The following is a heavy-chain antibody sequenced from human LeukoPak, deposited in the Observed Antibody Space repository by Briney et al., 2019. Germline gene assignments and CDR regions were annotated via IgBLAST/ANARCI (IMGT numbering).Heavy chain of an antibody. CDR2: IYSDGSS. Sequence: SETLSLTCTVSGCSISIGGYYWSWIRQPAGKGLEWIGRIYSDGSSNCSPSLKSRVTLSIDTSKNQFSLNLSSVTAADTAVYYCARVIRRDPYNYDGFDIWGQGTMVTVSS. D-gene: IGHD5-24*01. CDR1: GCSISIGGYY. J-gene: IGHJ3*02. CDR3: ARVIRRDPYNYDGFDI. V-gene: IGHV4-61*02.